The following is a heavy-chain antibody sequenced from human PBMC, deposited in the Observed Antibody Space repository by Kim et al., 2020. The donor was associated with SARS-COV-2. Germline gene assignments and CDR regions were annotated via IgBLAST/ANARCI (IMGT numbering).Heavy chain of an antibody. D-gene: IGHD2-2*01. V-gene: IGHV3-23*01. CDR3: AKDGPPTSTCQGYFDF. J-gene: IGHJ4*03. CDR1: GFTFNNHA. Sequence: GGSLRLSCAASGFTFNNHAMTWVRQAPGKGLEWVSAISGSGTNTYYADSVKGRFTISRDNSKNTLYLQMNGLRAEDTAVYYCAKDGPPTSTCQGYFDFWG. CDR2: ISGSGTNT.